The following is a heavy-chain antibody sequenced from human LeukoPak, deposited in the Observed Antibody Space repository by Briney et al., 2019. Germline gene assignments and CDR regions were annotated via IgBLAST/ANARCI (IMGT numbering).Heavy chain of an antibody. CDR3: ARGRRGYSYGLKGACWFDP. J-gene: IGHJ5*02. CDR2: INHSGST. Sequence: SETLSLTCAVYGGSFSGYYWSWIRQPPGKGLEWIGEINHSGSTNYNPSLKSRVTISVDTSKNQFSLKLSSVTAADTAVYYCARGRRGYSYGLKGACWFDPWGQGTLVAVSS. CDR1: GGSFSGYY. V-gene: IGHV4-34*01. D-gene: IGHD5-18*01.